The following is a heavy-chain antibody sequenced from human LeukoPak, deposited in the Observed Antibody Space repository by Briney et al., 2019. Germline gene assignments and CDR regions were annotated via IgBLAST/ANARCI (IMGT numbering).Heavy chain of an antibody. D-gene: IGHD3-16*02. V-gene: IGHV4-30-4*08. Sequence: SETLSLTCTVSGGSISSGDYYWSWIRQPPGKGLEWIGYIYYSGSTYYNPSLKSRVTISVDTSKKQLSLKLSSVTAADTAVYYCARDYRDPYYFDYWGQGTLVTVSS. CDR1: GGSISSGDYY. CDR2: IYYSGST. CDR3: ARDYRDPYYFDY. J-gene: IGHJ4*02.